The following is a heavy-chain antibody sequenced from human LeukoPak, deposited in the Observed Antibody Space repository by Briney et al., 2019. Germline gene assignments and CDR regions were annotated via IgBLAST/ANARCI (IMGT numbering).Heavy chain of an antibody. CDR1: GGSISSYY. J-gene: IGHJ3*02. CDR3: ARDLGVMVRAFDI. V-gene: IGHV4-59*01. Sequence: PSETLSLTCTVSGGSISSYYWSWIRQPPGKRLEWIGYIYYSGSTSYNPSLKSRVTISVDTSKNQISLKLSSVTAADTAVYYCARDLGVMVRAFDIWGQGTMVTV. CDR2: IYYSGST. D-gene: IGHD5-18*01.